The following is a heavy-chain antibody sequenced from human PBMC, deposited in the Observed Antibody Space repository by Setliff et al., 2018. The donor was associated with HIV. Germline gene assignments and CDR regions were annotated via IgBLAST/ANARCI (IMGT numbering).Heavy chain of an antibody. CDR1: GYTFTDYY. D-gene: IGHD4-17*01. CDR2: IYPNTGGT. J-gene: IGHJ4*02. Sequence: GASVKVSCKASGYTFTDYYIHWVRQAPGQGLEWIGWIYPNTGGTNYAQKFQGRVTMTRDTSISTAYMELSRLTSDDTAIYYCTRSPTADWGQGTMVTVSS. V-gene: IGHV1-2*02. CDR3: TRSPTAD.